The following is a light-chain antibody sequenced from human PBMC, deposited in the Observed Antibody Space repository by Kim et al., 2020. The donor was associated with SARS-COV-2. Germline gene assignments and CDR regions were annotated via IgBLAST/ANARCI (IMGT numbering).Light chain of an antibody. J-gene: IGKJ2*01. CDR2: GAS. CDR3: QRYGGSPMYT. Sequence: SPGERATLSGRASQSVSSNYLAWYQQKPGQAPRLLIYGASNRVTGIPDRFGGSGSGTDFTLTISRLEPEDFAVYYCQRYGGSPMYTFGQGTKLEI. V-gene: IGKV3-20*01. CDR1: QSVSSNY.